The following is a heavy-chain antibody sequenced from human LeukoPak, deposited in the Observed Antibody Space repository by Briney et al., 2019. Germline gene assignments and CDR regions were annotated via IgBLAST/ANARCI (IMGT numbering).Heavy chain of an antibody. CDR2: IDYDGTDK. V-gene: IGHV3-30*02. Sequence: GGSLRLSCTASGFTFISSGMHWVRQGPGEGLAWVSFIDYDGTDKYYADSVKGRSTISRDNSKNTLYLQMNNLRAEDTAVYYCTNFDHWGQGTLLTVSS. CDR1: GFTFISSG. CDR3: TNFDH. J-gene: IGHJ4*02.